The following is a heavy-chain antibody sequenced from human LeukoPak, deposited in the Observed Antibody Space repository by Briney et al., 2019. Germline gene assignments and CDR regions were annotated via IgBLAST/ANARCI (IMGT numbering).Heavy chain of an antibody. J-gene: IGHJ3*02. CDR3: ARPTSGIAALYDAFDI. CDR1: GGSFSGYY. CDR2: INHSGST. V-gene: IGHV4-34*01. Sequence: SETLSLTCAVYGGSFSGYYWSWIRQPPGKGLEWIGEINHSGSTNYNPSLKSRVTISVDTSKNQFSLKLSSVTAADTAVYYCARPTSGIAALYDAFDIWGQGTMVTVSS. D-gene: IGHD6-13*01.